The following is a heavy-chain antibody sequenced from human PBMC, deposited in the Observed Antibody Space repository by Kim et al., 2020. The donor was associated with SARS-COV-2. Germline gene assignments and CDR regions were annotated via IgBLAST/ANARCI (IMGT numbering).Heavy chain of an antibody. V-gene: IGHV3-23*01. CDR3: AKDVSHITIFGVVTRGGMDV. CDR1: GFTFSSYV. J-gene: IGHJ6*02. D-gene: IGHD3-3*01. Sequence: GGSLRLSCAASGFTFSSYVMSWVRQAPGKGLEWVSAISGSGDYTYYADSVKGRFIISRDNSKNTLYLQMNSLRAEDTAVYYCAKDVSHITIFGVVTRGGMDVWGQGTTVTVSS. CDR2: ISGSGDYT.